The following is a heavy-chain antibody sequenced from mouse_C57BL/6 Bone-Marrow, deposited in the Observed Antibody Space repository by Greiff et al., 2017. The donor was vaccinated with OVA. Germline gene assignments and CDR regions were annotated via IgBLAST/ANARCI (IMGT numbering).Heavy chain of an antibody. D-gene: IGHD3-2*02. CDR1: GYSITSGYY. Sequence: EVQLQESGPGLVKPSQSLSLTCSVTGYSITSGYYWNWIRQFPGNKLEWMGYISYDGSNNYNPSLNNRISITRDPSKNQFFLTLNSVTTEDTATYYCARGGGTAQAPELAMDYWGQGTSVTVSS. CDR3: ARGGGTAQAPELAMDY. J-gene: IGHJ4*01. CDR2: ISYDGSN. V-gene: IGHV3-6*01.